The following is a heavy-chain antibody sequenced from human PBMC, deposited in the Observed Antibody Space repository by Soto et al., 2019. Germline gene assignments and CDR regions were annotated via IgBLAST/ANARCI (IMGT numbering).Heavy chain of an antibody. CDR2: ISGSGGST. J-gene: IGHJ3*02. Sequence: EVQLLESGGGLVQPGGSLRLSCAASGFTFSSYAMSWVRQAPGKGLEWVSAISGSGGSTYYADSVKGRFTISRDNSKNTVYLQMNNVRAEDTAVYYCAKDRYRGGDCYFAFDIWGQGTMVTVSS. CDR1: GFTFSSYA. V-gene: IGHV3-23*01. CDR3: AKDRYRGGDCYFAFDI. D-gene: IGHD2-21*02.